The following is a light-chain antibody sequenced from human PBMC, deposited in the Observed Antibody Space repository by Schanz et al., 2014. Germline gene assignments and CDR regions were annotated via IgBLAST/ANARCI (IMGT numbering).Light chain of an antibody. CDR2: EVT. J-gene: IGLJ3*02. CDR3: NSYAGSNNWV. CDR1: SSDIGGYNF. Sequence: QSALTQPPSASGSPGQSVTISCTGTSSDIGGYNFVSWYQQHPGEAPKLMMYEVTKRPSGVPDRFSGSKSGNTASLTVSGLQAEDEADYYCNSYAGSNNWVFGGGTKLTVL. V-gene: IGLV2-8*01.